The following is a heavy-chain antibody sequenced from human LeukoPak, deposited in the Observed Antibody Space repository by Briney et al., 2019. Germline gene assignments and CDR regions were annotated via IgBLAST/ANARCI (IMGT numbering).Heavy chain of an antibody. Sequence: ASVKVSCKASGGTFSSYAISWVRQAPGQGLEWMGRIIPIFGTANYAQKFQGRVTITTDESTSTAYMELGSLRSEDTAVYYCASLSGGSGSAADYWGQGTLVTVSS. CDR3: ASLSGGSGSAADY. J-gene: IGHJ4*02. V-gene: IGHV1-69*05. CDR1: GGTFSSYA. D-gene: IGHD3-10*01. CDR2: IIPIFGTA.